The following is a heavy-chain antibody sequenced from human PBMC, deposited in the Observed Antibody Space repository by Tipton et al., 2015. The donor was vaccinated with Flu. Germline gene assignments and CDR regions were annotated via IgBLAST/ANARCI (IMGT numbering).Heavy chain of an antibody. CDR1: GGSIGSFY. Sequence: LRLSCTVSGGSIGSFYWNWIRQPPGKGLEWIGYIYNSAYTKYSPSLKSRVTISVDTSKKQFSLHLRSVTAADTAVYYCARRDYSNYVSDPKSWFDPWGQGILVTVSS. J-gene: IGHJ5*02. D-gene: IGHD4-11*01. CDR2: IYNSAYT. V-gene: IGHV4-4*09. CDR3: ARRDYSNYVSDPKSWFDP.